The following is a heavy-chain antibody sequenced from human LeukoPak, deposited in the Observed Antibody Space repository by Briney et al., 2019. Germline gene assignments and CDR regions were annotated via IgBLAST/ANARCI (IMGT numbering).Heavy chain of an antibody. J-gene: IGHJ4*02. Sequence: GGSLRLSCPAPGFTFSTYWMSWVRQAPGKGLEWVANINPDGSDKYHVDSVKGRFTISRDNAKNSLYLQMNSLRAEDTAVYYCASRIVGTPDYFDYWGQGTLVTVSS. CDR2: INPDGSDK. V-gene: IGHV3-7*01. D-gene: IGHD1-26*01. CDR1: GFTFSTYW. CDR3: ASRIVGTPDYFDY.